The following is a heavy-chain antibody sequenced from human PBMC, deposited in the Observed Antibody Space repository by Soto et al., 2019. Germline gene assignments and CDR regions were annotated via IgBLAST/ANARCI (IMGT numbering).Heavy chain of an antibody. V-gene: IGHV1-2*02. CDR1: GYTFTDYY. D-gene: IGHD3-22*01. CDR3: ASHDGSGYYSLGY. J-gene: IGHJ4*02. CDR2: INPNSGGT. Sequence: ASVKVTCKASGYTFTDYYMHWVRQAPGQGLEWMGWINPNSGGTNYAQKFQGRVTMTRDTSISTAYMELSRLRSDDTAMYYCASHDGSGYYSLGYWGQGTLFTVSS.